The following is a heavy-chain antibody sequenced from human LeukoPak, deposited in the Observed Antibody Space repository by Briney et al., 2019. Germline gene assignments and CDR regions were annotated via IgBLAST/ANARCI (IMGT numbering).Heavy chain of an antibody. CDR2: IYHSGST. J-gene: IGHJ5*02. V-gene: IGHV4-4*02. CDR1: GGSISSSNW. CDR3: ARGGGYYGSEP. Sequence: SETLSLTCAVSGGSISSSNWWSWVRQPPGKGLEWIGEIYHSGSTNYNPSLKSRVTISVDTSKNQFSLKLSSVTAADTAVYYCARGGGYYGSEPWGQGTLVTVSS. D-gene: IGHD3-10*01.